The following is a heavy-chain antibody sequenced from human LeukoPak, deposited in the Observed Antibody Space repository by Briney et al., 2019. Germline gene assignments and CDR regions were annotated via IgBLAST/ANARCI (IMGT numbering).Heavy chain of an antibody. CDR2: ITSSSSYT. CDR1: GFTFSTYN. D-gene: IGHD1-26*01. J-gene: IGHJ6*03. V-gene: IGHV3-21*01. Sequence: GGSLRLSCAASGFTFSTYNMNWVRQAPGKGLEWVSSITSSSSYTFYADSVKGRFTISRDNAKSSLYLQMNSLRAEDTAIYYCARDPYNGNYGDSYYYYMDAWGKGTTVTISS. CDR3: ARDPYNGNYGDSYYYYMDA.